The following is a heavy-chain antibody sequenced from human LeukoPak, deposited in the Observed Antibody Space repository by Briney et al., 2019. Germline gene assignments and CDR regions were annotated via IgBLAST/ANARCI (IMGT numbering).Heavy chain of an antibody. CDR2: INPSGGST. V-gene: IGHV1-46*01. D-gene: IGHD4-11*01. CDR3: ARETSLMTTVTSAFDP. Sequence: RAASVKVSCKASGYTFTSYYMHWVRQAPGQGLEWMGIINPSGGSTSYAQKFQGRVTMTRDTSTSTVYMELSSLRSEDTAVYYCARETSLMTTVTSAFDPWGQGTLVTVSS. CDR1: GYTFTSYY. J-gene: IGHJ5*02.